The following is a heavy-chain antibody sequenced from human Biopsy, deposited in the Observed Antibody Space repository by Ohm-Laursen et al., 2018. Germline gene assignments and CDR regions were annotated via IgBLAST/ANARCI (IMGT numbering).Heavy chain of an antibody. D-gene: IGHD5-24*01. CDR2: ISWDSGRI. V-gene: IGHV3-9*01. CDR3: AKGQAPDGYNYAFDI. Sequence: SLRLSCAASGFNFDDFAMHWVRHTPGKGLEWVSGISWDSGRIDYADSVKGRFTISRDNAKNSLYLQMNSLRAEDTALYYCAKGQAPDGYNYAFDIWGQGTMLTVSS. J-gene: IGHJ3*02. CDR1: GFNFDDFA.